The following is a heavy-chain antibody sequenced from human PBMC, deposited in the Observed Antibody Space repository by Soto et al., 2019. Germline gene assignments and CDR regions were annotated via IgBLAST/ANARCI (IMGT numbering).Heavy chain of an antibody. V-gene: IGHV4-30-4*01. CDR1: GGSINRGDYY. CDR3: ARDTENFDILTSTRFDP. J-gene: IGHJ5*02. Sequence: QVQLQESGPGLVKPSQTLTLTCTVSGGSINRGDYYWSWIRQPPGKGLEWIGNIYYSGTNYYNPSLKSRVIISVDTSKNQFSLKLSSVTAADTGVYYCARDTENFDILTSTRFDPWSQGTLVTFSS. D-gene: IGHD3-9*01. CDR2: IYYSGTN.